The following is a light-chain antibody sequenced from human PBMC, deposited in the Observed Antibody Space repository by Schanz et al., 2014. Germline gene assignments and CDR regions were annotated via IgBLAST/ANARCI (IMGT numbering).Light chain of an antibody. CDR2: GAF. CDR3: QQYNNWART. CDR1: QSVSSN. Sequence: EIVMTQSPATLSVSPGERVTLSCRASQSVSSNLAWYQQKPGQAPRLLISGAFTRATGIPAWFSGSGSGTEFTLTISSLQSEDFAVYYCQQYNNWARTFGQGTKVEIK. J-gene: IGKJ1*01. V-gene: IGKV3-15*01.